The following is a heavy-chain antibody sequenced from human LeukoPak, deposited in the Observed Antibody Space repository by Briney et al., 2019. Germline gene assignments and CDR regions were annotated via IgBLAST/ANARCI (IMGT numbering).Heavy chain of an antibody. D-gene: IGHD1-26*01. V-gene: IGHV3-23*01. CDR3: AKNLLGSDAFSWYFDL. CDR2: ISASGGGT. CDR1: GFTFSSDG. J-gene: IGHJ2*01. Sequence: PGGSLRLSCAASGFTFSSDGMSWVRQAPGKGLERVSSISASGGGTVYADSVKGRVTISRDNSKNTLYLQMHSLRAEDTAVYSCAKNLLGSDAFSWYFDLWGRGTLVTVSS.